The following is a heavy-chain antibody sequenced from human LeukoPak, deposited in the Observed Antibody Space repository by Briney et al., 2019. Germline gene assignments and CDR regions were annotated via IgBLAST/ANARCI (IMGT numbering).Heavy chain of an antibody. J-gene: IGHJ4*02. Sequence: SETLSLTCTVSTGSINTYFWTWVRQPAGKGLEWIGRISDTGRTFYNPSLESRVTISLDTSNNQFFLKVTSVTAAYTAVYYCARGSHLTKTSGHYSFDYWGQGTLVSVSS. CDR2: ISDTGRT. D-gene: IGHD4-11*01. CDR3: ARGSHLTKTSGHYSFDY. V-gene: IGHV4-4*07. CDR1: TGSINTYF.